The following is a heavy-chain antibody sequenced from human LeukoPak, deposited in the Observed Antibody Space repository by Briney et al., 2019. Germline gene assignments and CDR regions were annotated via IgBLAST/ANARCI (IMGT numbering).Heavy chain of an antibody. CDR2: ISYDGSNK. CDR1: GFTFSSYA. CDR3: AKEFNRGLPDY. Sequence: GGSLRLSCAASGFTFSSYAMHWVRQAPGKGLEWVAVISYDGSNKYYADSVRGRFTISRDNSKNTLYLQMNSLRAEDTAVYYCAKEFNRGLPDYWGQGTLVTVPS. V-gene: IGHV3-30*04. D-gene: IGHD2-21*01. J-gene: IGHJ4*02.